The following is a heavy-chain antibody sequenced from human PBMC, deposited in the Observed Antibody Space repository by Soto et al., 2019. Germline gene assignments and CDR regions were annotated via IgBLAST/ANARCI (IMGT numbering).Heavy chain of an antibody. V-gene: IGHV1-69*12. J-gene: IGHJ4*02. CDR3: AGRGRKDEDLDF. CDR2: IIPIFGTA. D-gene: IGHD3-16*01. Sequence: QVQLVQSGAEVKKPGSSVKVSCKASGGTFSSYAISWVRQAPGQGLEWMGGIIPIFGTANYAQKFQGRVTITANEATSTAYMELSGQTSEDSAVYSSAGRGRKDEDLDFWGRGTLVTVSS. CDR1: GGTFSSYA.